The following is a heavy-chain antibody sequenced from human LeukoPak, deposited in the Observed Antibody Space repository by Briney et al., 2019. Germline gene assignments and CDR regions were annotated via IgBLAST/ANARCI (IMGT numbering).Heavy chain of an antibody. V-gene: IGHV1-2*06. CDR2: INPNSGGT. CDR1: GYTFTSYD. CDR3: ARDGGYCSSGTICYSRAEYYYYGMDV. Sequence: ASVTVSCTASGYTFTSYDINWVRQATGQGLEWMGRINPNSGGTNYAQKFQGRVTMTRDTSISTVYMELSRLRSDDTAVYYCARDGGYCSSGTICYSRAEYYYYGMDVWGQGTTVTVFS. J-gene: IGHJ6*02. D-gene: IGHD2-2*01.